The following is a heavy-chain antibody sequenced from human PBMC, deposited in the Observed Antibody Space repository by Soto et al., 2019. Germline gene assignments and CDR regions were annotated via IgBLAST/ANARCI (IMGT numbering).Heavy chain of an antibody. CDR2: IYWDDDK. CDR1: GFSLSTSGVD. J-gene: IGHJ4*02. CDR3: AHRRPYSNSPEYFFDY. V-gene: IGHV2-5*02. D-gene: IGHD6-6*01. Sequence: QITLKESDPTLVKPTQTLTLTCTFSGFSLSTSGVDVGWIRQPPGKALEWLALIYWDDDKRYSPSLKSRLTITKDTSKTQVVLTMTNMDPLDTATYYCAHRRPYSNSPEYFFDYWGQGTLVTVSS.